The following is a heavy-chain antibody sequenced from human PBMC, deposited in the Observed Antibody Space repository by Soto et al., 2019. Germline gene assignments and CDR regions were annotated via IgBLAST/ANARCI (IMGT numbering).Heavy chain of an antibody. J-gene: IGHJ4*02. V-gene: IGHV1-46*01. CDR3: ARDWEFGY. CDR2: INPSGDST. Sequence: QVQLVQSGAEVKKPGASVKVSCKASGYTFSSYYMHWVRQAPGRGLEWMGVINPSGDSTNYAQRFQGRVSMTRDTSTSTLYMELSSLRSDDTAVYYCARDWEFGYWGQGTLVTVSS. D-gene: IGHD3-10*01. CDR1: GYTFSSYY.